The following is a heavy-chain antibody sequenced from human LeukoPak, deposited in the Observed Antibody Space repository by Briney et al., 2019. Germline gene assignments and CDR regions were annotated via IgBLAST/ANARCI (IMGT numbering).Heavy chain of an antibody. CDR3: ARGSTYYSDSSGYSRGFDY. D-gene: IGHD3-22*01. V-gene: IGHV4-4*07. J-gene: IGHJ4*02. Sequence: SETLSLTCTVSGGSISSYYWSWIRQPAGKGLEWIGRIYTSGNTNYNPSLKSRVTMSVDTSKNQFSLKLTSVTAADTAVYYCARGSTYYSDSSGYSRGFDYWGQGTLVTVSS. CDR1: GGSISSYY. CDR2: IYTSGNT.